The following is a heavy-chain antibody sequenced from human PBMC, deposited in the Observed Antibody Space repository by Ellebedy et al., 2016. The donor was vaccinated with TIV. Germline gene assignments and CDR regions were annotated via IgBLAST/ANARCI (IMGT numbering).Heavy chain of an antibody. V-gene: IGHV3-23*01. Sequence: PAGSLRLSCAASGSPFSPYALTWVRPAPGKGLEWVAIVNADGLYPFYADSVKGRFTISRDNSQNVLFLQMRSLRAEDTAIYFCAKGIYESSASGYFDYWGRGTLVTVSS. CDR1: GSPFSPYA. D-gene: IGHD3-22*01. CDR3: AKGIYESSASGYFDY. J-gene: IGHJ4*02. CDR2: VNADGLYP.